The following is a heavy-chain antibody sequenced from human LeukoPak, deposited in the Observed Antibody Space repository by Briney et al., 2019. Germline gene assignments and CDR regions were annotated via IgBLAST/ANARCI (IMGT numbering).Heavy chain of an antibody. CDR2: ISWNSGSI. D-gene: IGHD3-22*01. CDR3: AKDAYYDSSGYYIDY. CDR1: GFTFDDYA. V-gene: IGHV3-9*01. Sequence: PGRSLRLSCAASGFTFDDYAMHWVRQAPGKGLEWVSGISWNSGSIGYADSVKGRFTISRDNAKNSLYLQMNSLRAEDTALYYCAKDAYYDSSGYYIDYWGQGTLVTVSS. J-gene: IGHJ4*02.